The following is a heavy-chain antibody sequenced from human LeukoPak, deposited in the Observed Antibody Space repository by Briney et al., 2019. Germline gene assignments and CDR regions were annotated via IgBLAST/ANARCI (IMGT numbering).Heavy chain of an antibody. J-gene: IGHJ6*03. D-gene: IGHD6-19*01. CDR3: ARHRSSGWYSRRNYYYYMDV. V-gene: IGHV4-59*08. Sequence: PSETLSLTCTVSSGSISSYYWSWIRQPPGKRLEWLGYIYYCGSTNYNPSLKSRVTISVDTSKNQFSLKLSSVTAADTAVYYCARHRSSGWYSRRNYYYYMDVWGKGTTVTVSS. CDR2: IYYCGST. CDR1: SGSISSYY.